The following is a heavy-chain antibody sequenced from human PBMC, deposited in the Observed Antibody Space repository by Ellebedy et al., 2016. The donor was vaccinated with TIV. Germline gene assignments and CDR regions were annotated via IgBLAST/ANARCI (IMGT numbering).Heavy chain of an antibody. CDR2: FDPEDGET. Sequence: AASVKVSCKVSGYTLTELSMHWVRQAPGKGLEWMGGFDPEDGETIYAQKFQGRVTMTEDTSTDTAYMELSSLRSEETAVYYCAMVRGVYNWFDPWGQGTLVTVSS. CDR1: GYTLTELS. CDR3: AMVRGVYNWFDP. V-gene: IGHV1-24*01. J-gene: IGHJ5*02. D-gene: IGHD3-10*01.